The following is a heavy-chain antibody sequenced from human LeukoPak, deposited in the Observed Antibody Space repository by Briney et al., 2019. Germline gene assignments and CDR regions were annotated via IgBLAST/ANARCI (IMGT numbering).Heavy chain of an antibody. Sequence: PSETLSLTYAVYGGSFSGYYWSWIRQPPGKGLEWIGEINHSGSTNYNPSLKSRVTISVDTSKNQFSLKLSSVTAADTAVYYCARRGSGWYYFDYWGQGTLVTVSS. CDR3: ARRGSGWYYFDY. J-gene: IGHJ4*02. CDR2: INHSGST. CDR1: GGSFSGYY. D-gene: IGHD6-19*01. V-gene: IGHV4-34*01.